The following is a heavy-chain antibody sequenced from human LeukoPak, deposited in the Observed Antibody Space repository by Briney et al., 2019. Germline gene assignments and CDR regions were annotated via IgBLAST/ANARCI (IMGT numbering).Heavy chain of an antibody. CDR3: ARDDYNVLTANFHY. J-gene: IGHJ4*02. D-gene: IGHD3-9*01. CDR1: GFTFSSYS. V-gene: IGHV3-9*01. CDR2: INWDNGGI. Sequence: GGSLRLSCAASGFTFSSYSMNWVRQAPGKGLEWVSGINWDNGGIVYAASVKGRFTISRDNAKNSLYLQMNSLRAEDTAFYYCARDDYNVLTANFHYWGQGTLVTVSS.